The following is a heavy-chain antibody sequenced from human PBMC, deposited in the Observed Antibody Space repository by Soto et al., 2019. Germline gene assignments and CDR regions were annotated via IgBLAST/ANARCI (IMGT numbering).Heavy chain of an antibody. CDR1: GGSISSSNW. J-gene: IGHJ5*02. CDR3: TRRDGYNNWFDP. V-gene: IGHV4-4*02. Sequence: LSLTWAVSGGSISSSNWWSWVRRPPGKGLEWIGEIYHSGSTNYNPSLKSRVTISVDKSKNQFSLELSSVTAADTAVYYCTRRDGYNNWFDPWGQGTLVTVSS. CDR2: IYHSGST. D-gene: IGHD5-12*01.